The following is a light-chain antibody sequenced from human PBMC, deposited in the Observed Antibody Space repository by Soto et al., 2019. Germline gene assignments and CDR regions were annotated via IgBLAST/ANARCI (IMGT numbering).Light chain of an antibody. J-gene: IGKJ1*01. CDR1: QSISTY. CDR3: QQYNSYSWT. CDR2: VAS. V-gene: IGKV1-39*01. Sequence: DIQMTQSPSSLSASVRDRVTITCRASQSISTYLNWYQQKPGKAPKLLILVASTLPSGVPSRFSGSRSGTEFTLTISSLQPDDFATYYCQQYNSYSWTFGQGTKVDIK.